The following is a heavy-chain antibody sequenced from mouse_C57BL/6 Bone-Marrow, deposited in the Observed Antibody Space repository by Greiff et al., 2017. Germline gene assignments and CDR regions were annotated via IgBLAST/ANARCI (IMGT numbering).Heavy chain of an antibody. D-gene: IGHD1-1*01. CDR1: GYSFTDYN. V-gene: IGHV1-39*01. CDR3: ALLITVVATDAMDY. J-gene: IGHJ4*01. Sequence: EVQLQESGPELVKPGASVKISCKASGYSFTDYNMNWVKQSNGKSLEWIGVINPNYGTTSYNQKFKGKATLTVDQSSSTAYMQLNSLTSEDSAVYYCALLITVVATDAMDYWGQGTSVTVSS. CDR2: INPNYGTT.